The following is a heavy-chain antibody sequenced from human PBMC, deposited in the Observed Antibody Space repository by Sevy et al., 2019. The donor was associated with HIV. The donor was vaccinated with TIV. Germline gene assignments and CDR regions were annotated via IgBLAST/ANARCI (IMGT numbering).Heavy chain of an antibody. D-gene: IGHD2-15*01. J-gene: IGHJ6*02. Sequence: GGSLRLSCAASGFTFSSYNMNWVRQAPGKGLEWVSSISSSSNYIYYADSMKGRFTISRDNAKNSLYLQMNSLRAEDTAVYYCARVVAYCSGGSCFPGYYYGMDVCVQGTTVTVSS. V-gene: IGHV3-21*01. CDR1: GFTFSSYN. CDR2: ISSSSNYI. CDR3: ARVVAYCSGGSCFPGYYYGMDV.